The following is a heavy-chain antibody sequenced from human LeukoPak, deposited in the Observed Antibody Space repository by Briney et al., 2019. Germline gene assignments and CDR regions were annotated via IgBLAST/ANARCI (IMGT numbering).Heavy chain of an antibody. CDR1: GFTFSSYS. CDR2: ISSSSYI. D-gene: IGHD6-13*01. Sequence: GGSLRLSCAASGFTFSSYSMNWVRQAPGKGLEWVSSISSSSYIYYADSVKGRFTISRDNAKNSLYLQMNSLRAEDTAVYYCARDESAEQQGGYWGQGTLVTVSS. CDR3: ARDESAEQQGGY. J-gene: IGHJ4*02. V-gene: IGHV3-21*01.